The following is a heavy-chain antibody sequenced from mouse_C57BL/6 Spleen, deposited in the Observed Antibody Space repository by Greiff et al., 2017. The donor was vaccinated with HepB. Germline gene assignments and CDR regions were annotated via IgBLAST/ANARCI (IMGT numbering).Heavy chain of an antibody. CDR2: IYPRSGNT. V-gene: IGHV1-81*01. CDR3: AREGMTAQAPEFAY. D-gene: IGHD3-2*02. CDR1: GYTFKSYG. Sequence: QVQLQQSGAELARPGASVKLSCKASGYTFKSYGISWVKQRTGQGLEWIGEIYPRSGNTYYNEKFKGKATLTADKSSSTAYMELRSLTSEDSAVYFCAREGMTAQAPEFAYWGQGTLVTVSA. J-gene: IGHJ3*01.